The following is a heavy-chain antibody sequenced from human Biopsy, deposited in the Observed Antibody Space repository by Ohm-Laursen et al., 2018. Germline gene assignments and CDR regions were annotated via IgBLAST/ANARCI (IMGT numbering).Heavy chain of an antibody. V-gene: IGHV4-61*03. Sequence: PSETLFLTCTVSGDSVSSGSFYWTWIRQPPGKGLQWIGYVYYTGSTDYNPSLQSRVTISVDTSKNHFSLRLRSVTPADTAIYYCARDRGYYSDRTVPGYFDLWGRGTLVTVSS. D-gene: IGHD3-22*01. CDR2: VYYTGST. CDR3: ARDRGYYSDRTVPGYFDL. J-gene: IGHJ2*01. CDR1: GDSVSSGSFY.